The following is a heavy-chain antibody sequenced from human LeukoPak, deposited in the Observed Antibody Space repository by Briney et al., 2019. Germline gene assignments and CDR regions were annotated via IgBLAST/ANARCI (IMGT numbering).Heavy chain of an antibody. J-gene: IGHJ4*02. V-gene: IGHV4-39*01. CDR1: GGSISSSSYY. D-gene: IGHD3-9*01. Sequence: SETLSLTCTVSGGSISSSSYYWGWIRQPPGKGLEWIVNIYYSRSTYYNPSLKSRVTISVDTSKNQFSLKLSSVTAADTAVYYCARRQNDYDILAGYYNGVYFDYWGQGTLVTASS. CDR3: ARRQNDYDILAGYYNGVYFDY. CDR2: IYYSRST.